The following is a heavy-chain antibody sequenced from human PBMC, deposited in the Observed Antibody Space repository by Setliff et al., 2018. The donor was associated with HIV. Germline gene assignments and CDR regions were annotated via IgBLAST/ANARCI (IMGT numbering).Heavy chain of an antibody. V-gene: IGHV4-34*12. CDR3: ARRSGWFYDY. CDR1: GGPFSGYY. J-gene: IGHJ4*02. D-gene: IGHD6-19*01. CDR2: IIHSRNT. Sequence: PSETLSLTCAVYGGPFSGYYWGWIRQPPGKGLEWIGEIIHSRNTNYNPSLKSRVTVSVDTSKNQFSLKLSSVTAADTAVYYCARRSGWFYDYWGQGTLVTVSS.